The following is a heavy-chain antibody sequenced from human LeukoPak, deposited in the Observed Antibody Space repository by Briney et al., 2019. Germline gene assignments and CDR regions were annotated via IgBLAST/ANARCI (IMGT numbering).Heavy chain of an antibody. CDR2: ISGSGGST. V-gene: IGHV3-23*01. D-gene: IGHD6-19*01. CDR1: GFTFSSYA. J-gene: IGHJ6*02. Sequence: GGSLRLSCAASGFTFSSYAMSWVRQAPGKGLEWVSAISGSGGSTYYADSVKGRFTISRDNSKNTLYLQMNSLRAEDTAVYYCAKDLSPWQWLASGMSYGMDVWGQGTTVTVSS. CDR3: AKDLSPWQWLASGMSYGMDV.